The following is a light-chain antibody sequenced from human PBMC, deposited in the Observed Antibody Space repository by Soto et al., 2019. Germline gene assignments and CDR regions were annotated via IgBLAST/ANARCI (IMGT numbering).Light chain of an antibody. CDR3: ATWDDSLNGYV. V-gene: IGLV1-44*01. CDR2: SNN. CDR1: SSNIGSNV. J-gene: IGLJ1*01. Sequence: QSALTQPPSASGTPGQRVTISCSGSSSNIGSNVVHWFQQLPGTAPKLRIYSNNQRPSGVPDRFFGSKSGTSASLAISGLQSEDEADYYCATWDDSLNGYVFGTGSKVTVL.